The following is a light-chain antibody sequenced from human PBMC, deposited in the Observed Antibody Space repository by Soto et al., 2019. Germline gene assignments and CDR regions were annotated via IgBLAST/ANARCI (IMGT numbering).Light chain of an antibody. V-gene: IGKV1-33*01. Sequence: DFQMTQSPSTLSASLLDIVTITCXASQNIRSRLAWFQQKPGKAPKLLIYDASNLETGVPSRFSGSGSGTDFTFTISSLQPEDIATYYCQQYDNLPPKITFGQGTRLEI. CDR3: QQYDNLPPKIT. CDR1: QNIRSR. CDR2: DAS. J-gene: IGKJ5*01.